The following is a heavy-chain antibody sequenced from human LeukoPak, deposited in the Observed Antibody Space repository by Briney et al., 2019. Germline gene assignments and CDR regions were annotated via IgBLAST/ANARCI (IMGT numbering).Heavy chain of an antibody. J-gene: IGHJ6*02. CDR3: ARNYGSGSYSGMDV. V-gene: IGHV3-21*06. CDR1: GFTFGSHS. Sequence: PGGSLRLSCKASGFTFGSHSMNWVRQAPGKGLEWVSSITDIPYKYYGDSVKGRFTISRDDAKNSVDLQMNRLRVEDTGVYYCARNYGSGSYSGMDVWGQGTTVTVSS. CDR2: ITDIPYK. D-gene: IGHD3-10*01.